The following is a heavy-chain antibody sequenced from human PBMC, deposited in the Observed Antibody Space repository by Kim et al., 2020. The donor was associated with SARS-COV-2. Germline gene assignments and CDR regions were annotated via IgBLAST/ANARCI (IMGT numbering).Heavy chain of an antibody. V-gene: IGHV3-21*01. CDR1: GFIFTDYR. CDR2: ISSSDGTSI. CDR3: ARNVKGWTMDY. J-gene: IGHJ4*02. D-gene: IGHD3-3*01. Sequence: GGSLRPSCAASGFIFTDYRMNWVRQAPGKGREWVSSISSSDGTSIYYGDSVKGRFSISRDNPQRSLYLQMDSLRAEDTAIYYCARNVKGWTMDYWGQGTL.